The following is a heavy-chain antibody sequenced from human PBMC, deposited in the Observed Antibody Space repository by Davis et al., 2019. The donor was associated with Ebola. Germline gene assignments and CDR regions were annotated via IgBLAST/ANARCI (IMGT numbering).Heavy chain of an antibody. D-gene: IGHD1-7*01. J-gene: IGHJ4*02. CDR1: GFTVSNAW. CDR2: IKSKTDGGTT. V-gene: IGHV3-15*01. CDR3: VEDWNYDNIFDY. Sequence: LGGSLRLSCAASGFTVSNAWMSWVRQAPGKGLEWVGRIKSKTDGGTTDYAAPVKGRFTISRDDSKNTLYLQMNSLNTEDTAVYYCVEDWNYDNIFDYWGQGTLVTVSS.